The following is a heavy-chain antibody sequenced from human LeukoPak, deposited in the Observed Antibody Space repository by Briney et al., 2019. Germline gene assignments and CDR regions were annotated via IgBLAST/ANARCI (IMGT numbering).Heavy chain of an antibody. CDR2: IKQDGSEK. CDR3: ARVLRGYSYGYAY. CDR1: GFTFSSYG. Sequence: GGSLRLSCAASGFTFSSYGMHWVRQAPGKGLEWVANIKQDGSEKYYVDSVKGRFTISRDNAKNSLYLQMNSLRAEDTAVYYCARVLRGYSYGYAYWGQGTLVTVSS. D-gene: IGHD5-18*01. V-gene: IGHV3-7*01. J-gene: IGHJ4*02.